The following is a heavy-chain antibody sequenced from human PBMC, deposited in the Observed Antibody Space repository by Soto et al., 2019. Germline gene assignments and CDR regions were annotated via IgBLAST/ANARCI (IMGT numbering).Heavy chain of an antibody. V-gene: IGHV3-7*01. D-gene: IGHD3-9*01. CDR1: VLTFINYC. CDR3: AGDSTKEKSLTGY. CDR2: IKQDGSEQ. Sequence: PGWSXRLSCSASVLTFINYCMIWFRHAPGKGLEWVANIKQDGSEQYYSDSVKGRFTISRDNAKNSLYLQMNSLRAEDTAVYYCAGDSTKEKSLTGYWGQGTLVTVSS. J-gene: IGHJ4*02.